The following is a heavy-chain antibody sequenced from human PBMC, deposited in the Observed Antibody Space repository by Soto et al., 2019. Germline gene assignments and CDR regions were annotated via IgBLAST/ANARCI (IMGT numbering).Heavy chain of an antibody. CDR2: IYYSGST. J-gene: IGHJ4*02. D-gene: IGHD6-13*01. Sequence: QVQLQESGPGLVKPSQTLSLTCTFSGGSISSGGYYWSWIRQHPGKGLEWIGYIYYSGSTYYNPSLKSRVTISVDTSKNQFSLKLSSVTVADTAVYYCARGPAAAGTFDYWGQGTLVTVSS. CDR3: ARGPAAAGTFDY. CDR1: GGSISSGGYY. V-gene: IGHV4-31*03.